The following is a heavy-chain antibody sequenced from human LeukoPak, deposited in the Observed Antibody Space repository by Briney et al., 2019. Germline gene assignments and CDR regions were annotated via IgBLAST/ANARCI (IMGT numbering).Heavy chain of an antibody. Sequence: GGSLRLSCAASGFTFSNYWMHWVRQAPGKGLVWVSRINSDGSSTTYADSVTGRFTISREHAKNTLYLQMNSLRAEDTAVYYCGRGFVLVPAAIPDYWGQGTLVTVSS. CDR2: INSDGSST. CDR3: GRGFVLVPAAIPDY. V-gene: IGHV3-74*03. J-gene: IGHJ4*02. D-gene: IGHD2-2*01. CDR1: GFTFSNYW.